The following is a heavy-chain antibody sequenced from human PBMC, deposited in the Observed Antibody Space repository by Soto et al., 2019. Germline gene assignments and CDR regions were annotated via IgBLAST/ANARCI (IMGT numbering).Heavy chain of an antibody. CDR2: ISTSGSTI. V-gene: IGHV3-48*02. CDR3: ARARGYSYGYVDY. J-gene: IGHJ4*02. CDR1: GFTFSSYS. D-gene: IGHD5-18*01. Sequence: EVQLVESGGGLVLPGGSLRLSCAASGFTFSSYSMNWVRQAPGKGLEWVSYISTSGSTIYYADSVEGRFTISRDNAKNSLYLQMNSLRDEDTAVYYCARARGYSYGYVDYWGQGTLVTVSS.